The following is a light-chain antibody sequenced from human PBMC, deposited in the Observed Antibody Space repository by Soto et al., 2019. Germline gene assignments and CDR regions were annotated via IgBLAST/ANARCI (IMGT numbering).Light chain of an antibody. CDR2: DAS. CDR3: QQRGNRPPLT. Sequence: EIVLTQSPATLSLSPGERATLSCRASQNISTSLAWYQQKPGQAPRLLIYDASDRATGIPARFCGSGSGTDFTLTISSLEPEDFAVYYCQQRGNRPPLTFGGGTKVDIK. J-gene: IGKJ4*01. V-gene: IGKV3-11*01. CDR1: QNISTS.